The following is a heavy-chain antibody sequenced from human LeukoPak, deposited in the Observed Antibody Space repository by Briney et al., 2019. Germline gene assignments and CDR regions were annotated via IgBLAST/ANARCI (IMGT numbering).Heavy chain of an antibody. CDR3: ARDVSGSYRM. D-gene: IGHD1-26*01. J-gene: IGHJ4*02. CDR2: INLNSGGT. Sequence: ASVKVSCKXSGYTFTGYYMHWVRQAPGQGLEWMGRINLNSGGTNYAQKFQGRVTMTRDTSISTAYMELSRLRSDDTAVYYCARDVSGSYRMWGQGTLVTVSS. CDR1: GYTFTGYY. V-gene: IGHV1-2*06.